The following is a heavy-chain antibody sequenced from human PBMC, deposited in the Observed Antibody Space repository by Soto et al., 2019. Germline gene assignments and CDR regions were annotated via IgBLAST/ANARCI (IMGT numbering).Heavy chain of an antibody. CDR3: ARDQYYYDSSGYYYYFDY. CDR2: ISGSGGST. Sequence: GGSLRLSCAASGFTFSSYAMSWVRQAPGKGLEWVSAISGSGGSTYYADSVKGRFTISRDNAKNSLYLQMNSLRAEDTAVYYCARDQYYYDSSGYYYYFDYWGQGT. D-gene: IGHD3-22*01. CDR1: GFTFSSYA. V-gene: IGHV3-23*01. J-gene: IGHJ4*02.